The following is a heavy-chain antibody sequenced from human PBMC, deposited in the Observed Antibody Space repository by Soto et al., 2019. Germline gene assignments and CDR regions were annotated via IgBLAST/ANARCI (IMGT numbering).Heavy chain of an antibody. CDR3: ARDGGVAATLANYFDY. CDR1: GFTFNSYS. CDR2: MSRSSRYI. J-gene: IGHJ4*02. V-gene: IGHV3-21*01. Sequence: GGSLRLSCAASGFTFNSYSMNWVRQAPGKGLEWVSSMSRSSRYIYYADSVKGRFTISRDNAKNPVYLQMNSLRAEDTAVYYCARDGGVAATLANYFDYWGQGTLVTVSS. D-gene: IGHD2-15*01.